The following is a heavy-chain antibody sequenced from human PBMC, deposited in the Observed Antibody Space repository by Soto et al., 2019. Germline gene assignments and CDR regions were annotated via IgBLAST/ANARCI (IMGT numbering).Heavy chain of an antibody. V-gene: IGHV3-21*01. Sequence: GGSLRLSCAASGFTFSVYTMNWVRQAPGKGLEWVSSISSSSDYIYYADSVKGRFTISRDNAKNSLYLQMNSLRAEDTAVYYCAREAVAATYNWFDPWGQGTLVTVSS. CDR1: GFTFSVYT. CDR3: AREAVAATYNWFDP. CDR2: ISSSSDYI. D-gene: IGHD6-19*01. J-gene: IGHJ5*02.